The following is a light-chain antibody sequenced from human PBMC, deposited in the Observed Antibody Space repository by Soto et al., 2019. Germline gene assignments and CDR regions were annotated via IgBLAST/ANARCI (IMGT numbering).Light chain of an antibody. CDR2: GNT. V-gene: IGLV1-40*01. J-gene: IGLJ2*01. CDR3: LSFDRSLSVV. Sequence: QSVLTQPPSVSGAPGQRVTISCTGSSSNIGAGYDVHWYQQLPGRAPKLLIYGNTNRPSGVPDRLSGAKSGTSASLAITGLQAEDEADYYCLSFDRSLSVVFGGGTKLTVL. CDR1: SSNIGAGYD.